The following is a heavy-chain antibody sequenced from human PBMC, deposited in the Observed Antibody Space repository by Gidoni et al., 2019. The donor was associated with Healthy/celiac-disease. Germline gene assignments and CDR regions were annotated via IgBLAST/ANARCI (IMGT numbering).Heavy chain of an antibody. V-gene: IGHV3-43D*03. CDR2: ISWDGGSN. Sequence: EVQLVESGGVVVQPGGSLRLSCAASGFTFDDYAMHWVRQAPGKGLEWVSLISWDGGSNYYADSVKGRFTISRDNSKNSLYLQMNSLRAEDTALYYCAKDISQYSYVGMSDYWGQGTLVTVSS. D-gene: IGHD5-18*01. CDR1: GFTFDDYA. CDR3: AKDISQYSYVGMSDY. J-gene: IGHJ4*02.